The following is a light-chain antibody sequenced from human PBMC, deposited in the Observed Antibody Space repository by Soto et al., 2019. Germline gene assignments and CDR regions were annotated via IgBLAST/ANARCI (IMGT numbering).Light chain of an antibody. J-gene: IGKJ1*01. CDR3: QQYNSYWT. CDR2: DAS. V-gene: IGKV1-5*01. CDR1: QSISSW. Sequence: DIQMTQSPSTLSASVGDRVTITCRASQSISSWLAWYQQKQGKAPKLLIYDASSLESGVPSRFSGSGSGTEFTITISSLQPDDFATYYCQQYNSYWTFGQGTKVEIK.